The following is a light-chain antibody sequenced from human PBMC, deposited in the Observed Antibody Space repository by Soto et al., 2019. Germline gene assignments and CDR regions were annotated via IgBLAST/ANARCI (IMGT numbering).Light chain of an antibody. CDR2: GAS. CDR1: QSVSSN. V-gene: IGKV3-15*01. Sequence: EIVMTQSPATLSVSPGERATLSCRASQSVSSNLAWYQQKPGQAPRLLIYGASTRATGIPARFSGSGSGTEFPPSMRSLSCEDLEGYYCQQYKNWHPWTFGQGTKVDIK. CDR3: QQYKNWHPWT. J-gene: IGKJ1*01.